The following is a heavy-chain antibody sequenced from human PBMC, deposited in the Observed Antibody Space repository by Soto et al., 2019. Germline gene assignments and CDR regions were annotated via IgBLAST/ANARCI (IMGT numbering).Heavy chain of an antibody. CDR1: GFTFSSYA. Sequence: EVQLLESGGGLVQPGGSLRLSCAASGFTFSSYAMRWVRQAPGKGLEWVSAISGSGGSTYYADSVKGRFTISRDNSKNTPYLQMTSLRGEDTPVYYCAKDGGYSYGYSPRYYYGMDVWGQGTTVTVSS. J-gene: IGHJ6*02. D-gene: IGHD5-18*01. CDR3: AKDGGYSYGYSPRYYYGMDV. CDR2: ISGSGGST. V-gene: IGHV3-23*01.